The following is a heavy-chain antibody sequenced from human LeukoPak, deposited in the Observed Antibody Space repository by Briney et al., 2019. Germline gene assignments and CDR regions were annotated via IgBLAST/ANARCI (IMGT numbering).Heavy chain of an antibody. CDR3: AREDRTPSSY. D-gene: IGHD6-13*01. CDR1: GFTFSSYG. J-gene: IGHJ4*02. Sequence: PGGSLRLSCAVSGFTFSSYGMHWVRQAPGKGLEWVAFIQYDGSEKSYADSVKGRFTISRDNSKNTLYLQMNSLRAEDTAVYYCAREDRTPSSYWGQGTLVTVSS. CDR2: IQYDGSEK. V-gene: IGHV3-30*02.